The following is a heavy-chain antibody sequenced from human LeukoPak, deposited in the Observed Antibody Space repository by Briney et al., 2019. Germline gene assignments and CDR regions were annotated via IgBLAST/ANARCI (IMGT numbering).Heavy chain of an antibody. J-gene: IGHJ6*02. Sequence: SVKVSCKASGGTFSSYAISWVRQAPGQGLEWMGGIIPIFGTANYAQKFQGRVTITADESTSTAYMELSSLRSDDTAVYYCARRGSSSSSYYYYGMDVWGQGTTVTVSS. CDR2: IIPIFGTA. V-gene: IGHV1-69*13. CDR1: GGTFSSYA. D-gene: IGHD6-6*01. CDR3: ARRGSSSSSYYYYGMDV.